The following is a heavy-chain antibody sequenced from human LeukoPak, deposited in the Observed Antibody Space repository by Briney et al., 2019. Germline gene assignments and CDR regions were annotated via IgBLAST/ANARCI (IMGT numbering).Heavy chain of an antibody. CDR3: ARDEVVRGEVEY. Sequence: SETLSLTCAVSGYSIYSGYYWVWIRQPPGKGLEWIGSIYHSGSTYYNPSLKSRVTMSVATSKNQFSLRLSSVTAADTAVYYCARDEVVRGEVEYWGQGTLVTVSS. CDR1: GYSIYSGYY. V-gene: IGHV4-38-2*02. J-gene: IGHJ4*02. D-gene: IGHD3-10*01. CDR2: IYHSGST.